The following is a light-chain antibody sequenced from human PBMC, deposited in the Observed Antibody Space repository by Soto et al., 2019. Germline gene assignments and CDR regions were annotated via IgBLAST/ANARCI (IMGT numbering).Light chain of an antibody. J-gene: IGKJ1*01. CDR3: QQYNSWPRT. Sequence: EVVMTQSPAILSVFPGERATLSCRASQSVFSNLAWYQQKPGEALRLLMYGPSPRATGIPARVSGSGSGAEFTLTISSLQSEDYAIYYCQQYNSWPRTFGRGTKVEIK. CDR1: QSVFSN. CDR2: GPS. V-gene: IGKV3-15*01.